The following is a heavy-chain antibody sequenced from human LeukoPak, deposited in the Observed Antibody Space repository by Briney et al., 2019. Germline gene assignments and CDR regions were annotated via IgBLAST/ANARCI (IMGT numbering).Heavy chain of an antibody. CDR2: IYSGVIT. D-gene: IGHD5-24*01. Sequence: GGSLRLSCAASGFTFSSNYMSWVRQAPGKGVEWVSVIYSGVITYYADSVNGRFTVSRDNSKNTLYLQMNSLRAEDTAVYYCARVGDGYNFDAFDIWGQGTMVTVSS. CDR3: ARVGDGYNFDAFDI. V-gene: IGHV3-66*01. CDR1: GFTFSSNY. J-gene: IGHJ3*02.